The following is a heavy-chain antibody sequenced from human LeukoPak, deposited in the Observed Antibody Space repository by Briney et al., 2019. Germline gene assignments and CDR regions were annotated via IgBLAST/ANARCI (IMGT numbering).Heavy chain of an antibody. CDR1: GFTFSSYA. CDR3: ATLPIVGARGVDY. CDR2: ISGSGGST. V-gene: IGHV3-23*01. J-gene: IGHJ4*02. D-gene: IGHD1-26*01. Sequence: GGSPRLSCAASGFTFSSYAVSWVRQAPGKGLEWVSAISGSGGSTYYADSVKGRFTISRDNSKNTLYLQMNSLRAEDTAVYYCATLPIVGARGVDYWGQGTLVTVSS.